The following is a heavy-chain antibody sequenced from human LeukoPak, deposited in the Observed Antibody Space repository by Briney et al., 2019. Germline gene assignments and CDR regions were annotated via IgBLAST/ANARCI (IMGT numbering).Heavy chain of an antibody. CDR2: ISSSSSYI. J-gene: IGHJ5*02. V-gene: IGHV3-21*01. CDR3: ARPPMVGANGWFDP. D-gene: IGHD1-26*01. Sequence: PGGSLRLSCAASGFTFRSYSMYWVRQAPGKGLEWVSSISSSSSYIYYADSVKGRFTISRDNAKNSLYLQMNSLRAEDTAVYYCARPPMVGANGWFDPWGQGTLVTVSS. CDR1: GFTFRSYS.